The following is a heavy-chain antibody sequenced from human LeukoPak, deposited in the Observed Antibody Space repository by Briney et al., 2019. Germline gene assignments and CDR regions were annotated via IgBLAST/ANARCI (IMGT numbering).Heavy chain of an antibody. D-gene: IGHD2-2*01. CDR2: INPDGSIT. V-gene: IGHV3-74*01. J-gene: IGHJ3*02. CDR1: GFSLSGYW. CDR3: ARVRDIVVVPAARMDAFDI. Sequence: GGSLRLSCAAPGFSLSGYWIHWVRQAPGKGLVWVARINPDGSITNYADSVQGRIIISRDNAKDTLYLQMHSLRAEDTAVYYCARVRDIVVVPAARMDAFDIWGQGTMVTVSS.